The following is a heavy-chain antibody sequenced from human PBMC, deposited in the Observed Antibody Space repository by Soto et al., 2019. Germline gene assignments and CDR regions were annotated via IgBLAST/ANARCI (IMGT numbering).Heavy chain of an antibody. J-gene: IGHJ4*02. D-gene: IGHD5-18*01. CDR3: ARDVGYGLIDY. Sequence: QVQLVQSGAEVKKPGPPVRAPGRASGYTLTSFGTTWGRQPPEKGLEWWGWTNAYNVNTNYAQKLQGRVTMTTDTSTSTAYMELRSLRSDDTAVYYCARDVGYGLIDYWGQGTLVTVSS. CDR1: GYTLTSFG. CDR2: TNAYNVNT. V-gene: IGHV1-18*01.